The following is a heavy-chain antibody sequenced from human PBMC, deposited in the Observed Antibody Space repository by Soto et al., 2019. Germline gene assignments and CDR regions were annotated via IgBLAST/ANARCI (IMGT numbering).Heavy chain of an antibody. Sequence: EVQLVESGGGLVQPGGSLSLSCAASGFTFSSFWMHWVRQAPGKGLVWVSRINSDGSTTSYADSVKGRFTISRDNAKNTLYLQMNSLRAEDTAVYYCARIPPGWGGEQLVLDYWGQGSLVTVSS. V-gene: IGHV3-74*01. CDR3: ARIPPGWGGEQLVLDY. CDR1: GFTFSSFW. D-gene: IGHD6-13*01. CDR2: INSDGSTT. J-gene: IGHJ4*02.